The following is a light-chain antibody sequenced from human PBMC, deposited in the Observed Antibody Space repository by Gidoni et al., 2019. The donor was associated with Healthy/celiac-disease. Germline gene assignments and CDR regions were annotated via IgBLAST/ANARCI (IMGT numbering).Light chain of an antibody. J-gene: IGKJ2*02. CDR1: QSLLHSNGYNY. V-gene: IGKV2-28*01. Sequence: DIVMTQSQLSLPVTPGEPASISCRASQSLLHSNGYNYLDWYLQKPGQSPQLLIYLGSNRASGVPDRFIGSGSGTDFTLIISRVEAEDVGVYYCMQALQGTFGQXTKLEIK. CDR2: LGS. CDR3: MQALQGT.